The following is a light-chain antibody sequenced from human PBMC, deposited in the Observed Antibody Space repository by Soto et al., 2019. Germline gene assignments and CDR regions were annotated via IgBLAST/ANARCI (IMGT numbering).Light chain of an antibody. J-gene: IGLJ2*01. CDR3: LLSLNGGRV. CDR2: DTS. CDR1: TGDVTSGHF. V-gene: IGLV7-46*01. Sequence: QAVVTQEPSLTVSPGGTVTLTCGSSTGDVTSGHFPYWIQQKPGQAPRTLIYDTSNKHSWTPVRFSGSLLGGKAALALSGAQPEDEAEYYCLLSLNGGRVFGGGTMLTVL.